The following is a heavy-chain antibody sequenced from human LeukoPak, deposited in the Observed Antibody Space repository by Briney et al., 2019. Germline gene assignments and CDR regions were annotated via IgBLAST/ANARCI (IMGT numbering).Heavy chain of an antibody. CDR2: INNDGSST. J-gene: IGHJ4*02. CDR3: ARLKLLWSNYFDY. V-gene: IGHV3-74*01. D-gene: IGHD2-2*01. Sequence: SGGSLGLSCGASGFTFSSYWMHWVRQAPGKGLVWVSRINNDGSSTSYADSVQGRFTISRDNAKNSLYLQMNSLRAEDTAVYYCARLKLLWSNYFDYWGQGTLVTVSS. CDR1: GFTFSSYW.